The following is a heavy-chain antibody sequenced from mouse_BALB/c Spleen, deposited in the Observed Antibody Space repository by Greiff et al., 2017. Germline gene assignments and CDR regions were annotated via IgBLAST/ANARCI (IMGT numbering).Heavy chain of an antibody. Sequence: VKLQESGAELVRPGTSVKVSCKASGYAFTNYLIEWVKQRPGQGLEWIGVINPGSGGTNYNEKFKGKATLTADKSSSTAYMQLSSLTSDDSAVYFCATYYYGSTRRGYAMDYWGQGTSVTVSS. V-gene: IGHV1-54*01. CDR2: INPGSGGT. CDR1: GYAFTNYL. CDR3: ATYYYGSTRRGYAMDY. D-gene: IGHD1-1*01. J-gene: IGHJ4*01.